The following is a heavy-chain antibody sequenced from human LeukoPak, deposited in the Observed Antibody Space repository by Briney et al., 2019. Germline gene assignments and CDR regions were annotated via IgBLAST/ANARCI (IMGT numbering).Heavy chain of an antibody. CDR1: GFTFSYST. V-gene: IGHV3-21*01. Sequence: GGSLRLSCAASGFTFSYSTMNLVRQAPGKGLEWVSSISSSSSNIYYSDSVRGRFTISRDNAKNSLYLQMNSLIAEDSAVYYCVRIPNNAGFPNWFDPWGQGTLVSVSS. D-gene: IGHD1-14*01. CDR3: VRIPNNAGFPNWFDP. CDR2: ISSSSSNI. J-gene: IGHJ5*02.